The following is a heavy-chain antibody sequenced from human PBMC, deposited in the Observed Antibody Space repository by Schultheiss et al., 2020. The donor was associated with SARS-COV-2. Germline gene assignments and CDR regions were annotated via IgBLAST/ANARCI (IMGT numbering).Heavy chain of an antibody. CDR1: GFTFSSYA. CDR2: ISYDGSNK. CDR3: TTRIAAAGPLDY. J-gene: IGHJ4*02. D-gene: IGHD6-13*01. V-gene: IGHV3-30*04. Sequence: GGSLRLSCAASGFTFSSYAMHWVRQAPGKGLEWVAVISYDGSNKYYADSVKGRFTISRDNSKNTLYLQMNSLKTEDTAVYYCTTRIAAAGPLDYWGQGTLVTVSS.